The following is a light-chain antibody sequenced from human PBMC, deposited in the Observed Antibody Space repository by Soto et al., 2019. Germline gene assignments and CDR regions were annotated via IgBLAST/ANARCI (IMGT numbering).Light chain of an antibody. Sequence: DIQMTQSPSSVSASIGDRVTITCRASQGVRDWVAWYQQKPGKAPKLLFSTTSTLEDGVPSRFSGSASGTEFTLTISSLQSEDFATYYCQQSNSGPPTTFGQGTKVDIK. CDR2: TTS. CDR1: QGVRDW. J-gene: IGKJ1*01. CDR3: QQSNSGPPTT. V-gene: IGKV1-12*01.